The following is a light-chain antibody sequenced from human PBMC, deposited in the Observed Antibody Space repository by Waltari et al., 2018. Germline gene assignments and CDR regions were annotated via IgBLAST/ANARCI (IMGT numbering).Light chain of an antibody. V-gene: IGKV1-5*03. Sequence: DIQMTQSPSTLSTSVGDRVTITCRASQSINTWLAWYQQKPVKAPKLLIYKASDLESGVTSRFGGSGSGTEFTLTISSLQPDDFATYHCQQYYSSPWTFGRGTKVEI. CDR1: QSINTW. CDR2: KAS. J-gene: IGKJ1*01. CDR3: QQYYSSPWT.